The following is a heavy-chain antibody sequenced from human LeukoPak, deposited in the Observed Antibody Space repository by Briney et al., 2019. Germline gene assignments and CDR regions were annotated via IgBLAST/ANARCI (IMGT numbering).Heavy chain of an antibody. CDR3: AREAQGMDV. Sequence: PGGSLRLSCAVSGFTCRSYEMNWVRQAPGKGLEWVSYISSSGSTIYYADSVKGRFTISRDNAKNSLYLQMNSLRPEDTAVYYCAREAQGMDVRGQGPTVTVSS. CDR1: GFTCRSYE. CDR2: ISSSGSTI. J-gene: IGHJ6*02. V-gene: IGHV3-48*03.